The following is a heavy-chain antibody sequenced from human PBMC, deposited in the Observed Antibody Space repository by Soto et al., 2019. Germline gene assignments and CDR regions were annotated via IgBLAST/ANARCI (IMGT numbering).Heavy chain of an antibody. CDR1: GFSLSNARMG. CDR2: IFSNDEK. J-gene: IGHJ5*02. D-gene: IGHD6-13*01. CDR3: ARIRREYSSSWYAIWFDP. V-gene: IGHV2-26*01. Sequence: SGPTLVNPTETLTLTCTVSGFSLSNARMGVSWIRQPPGKALEWLAHIFSNDEKSYSTSLKSRLTISKDTSKSQVVLTMTNMDPVDTATYYCARIRREYSSSWYAIWFDPWGQGTLVTVSS.